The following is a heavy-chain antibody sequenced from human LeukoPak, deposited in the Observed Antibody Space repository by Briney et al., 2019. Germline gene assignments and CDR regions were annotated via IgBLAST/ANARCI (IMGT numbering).Heavy chain of an antibody. CDR1: GYTFTGYY. Sequence: ASVKVSCKASGYTFTGYYIHWVRQAPGQGREWMGWINPNSGGTNYAQKFQGRVTMTRDTSISTAYMELSRLRSDDTAVYYCASLWSMVTGTPGPNWFDPWGQGTLVTVSS. D-gene: IGHD1-20*01. J-gene: IGHJ5*02. V-gene: IGHV1-2*02. CDR3: ASLWSMVTGTPGPNWFDP. CDR2: INPNSGGT.